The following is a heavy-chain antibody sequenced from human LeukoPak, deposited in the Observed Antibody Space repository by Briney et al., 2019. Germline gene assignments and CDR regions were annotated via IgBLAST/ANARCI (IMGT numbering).Heavy chain of an antibody. J-gene: IGHJ5*02. CDR1: GSSSSHYW. Sequence: GESLKISCQSSGSSSSHYWIGWVRQMPGKGLEWMGIINPGDSNTRYSPSFQGQVTISVDKSISTAYLQWKVRRLSASDIYYCAGNGYSSGFNWFDPWGQGTLVTVSS. CDR3: AGNGYSSGFNWFDP. V-gene: IGHV5-51*01. CDR2: INPGDSNT. D-gene: IGHD6-19*01.